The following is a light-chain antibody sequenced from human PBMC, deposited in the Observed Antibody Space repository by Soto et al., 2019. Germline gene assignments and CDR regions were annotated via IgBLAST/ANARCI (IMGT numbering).Light chain of an antibody. CDR2: DVT. CDR1: SSDVGGYTY. CDR3: SSYSRSSTVV. V-gene: IGLV2-14*01. Sequence: QSVLTQPASVSGSPGQSITISCTGTSSDVGGYTYVSWYQQYPGKAPKLMIYDVTNRPSGVSNRFSGSKSGNTASLTISGLQAEDESDYYCSSYSRSSTVVFGGGTKLTVL. J-gene: IGLJ2*01.